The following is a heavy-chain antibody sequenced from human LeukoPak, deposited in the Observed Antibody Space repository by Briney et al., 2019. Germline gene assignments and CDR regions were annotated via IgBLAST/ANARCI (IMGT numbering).Heavy chain of an antibody. D-gene: IGHD5-12*01. CDR1: GFTFSSYG. CDR3: ASSGSIFDY. J-gene: IGHJ4*02. V-gene: IGHV3-30*03. CDR2: ISYDGSNK. Sequence: GGSLRLSCAASGFTFSSYGMHWVRQAPGKGLEWVAVISYDGSNKYYADSVKGRFTISRDNSKNTLYLQMNSLRAEDTAVYYCASSGSIFDYWGQGTLVTVSS.